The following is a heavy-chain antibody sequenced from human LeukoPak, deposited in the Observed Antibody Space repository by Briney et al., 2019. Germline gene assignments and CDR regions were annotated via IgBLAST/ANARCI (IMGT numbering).Heavy chain of an antibody. CDR3: ARSLTSRITIFGGVSGNWFDP. D-gene: IGHD3-3*01. V-gene: IGHV4-31*03. CDR2: IYYSGST. J-gene: IGHJ5*02. Sequence: PSETLSLTCTVSGGSISSGGYYWSWIRQHPGKGLEWIGYIYYSGSTYYNPSLKSRVTISVDTSKNQFSLKLSSVTAAGTAVYYCARSLTSRITIFGGVSGNWFDPWGQGTLVTVSS. CDR1: GGSISSGGYY.